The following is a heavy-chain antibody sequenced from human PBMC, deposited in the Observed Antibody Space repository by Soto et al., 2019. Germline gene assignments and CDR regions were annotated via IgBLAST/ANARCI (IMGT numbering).Heavy chain of an antibody. CDR3: AKSAGTTTHDHYYYLVDV. J-gene: IGHJ6*02. D-gene: IGHD1-1*01. CDR2: IIPMFGTT. CDR1: GGTFRNYA. Sequence: QVQLVQSGAEVKKPGSSVKVSCKASGGTFRNYAFNWVRQAPGQGLEWMGGIIPMFGTTNTAQRFQDRGTITADEFTSTAYVELTSLRSEDTAVYYCAKSAGTTTHDHYYYLVDVWGQGTTVTVSS. V-gene: IGHV1-69*01.